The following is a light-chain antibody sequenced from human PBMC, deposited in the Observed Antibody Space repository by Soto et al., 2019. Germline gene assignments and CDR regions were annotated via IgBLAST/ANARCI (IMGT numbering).Light chain of an antibody. CDR1: SSDVAGYNH. CDR2: EVT. Sequence: QSALTQPASVSGSPGQSITISCTGTSSDVAGYNHVSWYQHHPGKAPKLMIYEVTKRPSGVSNRFSGSKSGDTASLTISGLQAEDEADYYCCSYAGSSTHYVFGTGTKVTVL. J-gene: IGLJ1*01. CDR3: CSYAGSSTHYV. V-gene: IGLV2-23*02.